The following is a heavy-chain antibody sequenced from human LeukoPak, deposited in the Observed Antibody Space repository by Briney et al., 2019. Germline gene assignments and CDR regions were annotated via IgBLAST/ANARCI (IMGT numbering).Heavy chain of an antibody. CDR1: GGSFSGYY. V-gene: IGHV4-34*01. J-gene: IGHJ6*03. Sequence: SETLSLTCAVYGGSFSGYYWSWIRQPPGKGLEWIGEINHSGSTNYNPSLKSRVTISVDTSKNQFSLNLTSVTAADTAVYYCARVYSYAYYYYLDVWGKGTTVTISS. CDR3: ARVYSYAYYYYLDV. CDR2: INHSGST. D-gene: IGHD5-18*01.